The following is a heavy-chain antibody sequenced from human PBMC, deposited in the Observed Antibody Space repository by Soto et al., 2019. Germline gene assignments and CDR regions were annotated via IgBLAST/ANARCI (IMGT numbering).Heavy chain of an antibody. D-gene: IGHD3-22*01. J-gene: IGHJ6*02. CDR2: IRSKAYGGTT. Sequence: GGSLRLSCTASGFTLGDYAMSWFRQAPGKGLEWVGFIRSKAYGGTTEYAASVKGRFTISRDDSKSIAYLQMNSLKTEDTAVYYCTRYYYDSSGYLGAYYYYGMDVWGQGTTVTVSS. CDR1: GFTLGDYA. CDR3: TRYYYDSSGYLGAYYYYGMDV. V-gene: IGHV3-49*03.